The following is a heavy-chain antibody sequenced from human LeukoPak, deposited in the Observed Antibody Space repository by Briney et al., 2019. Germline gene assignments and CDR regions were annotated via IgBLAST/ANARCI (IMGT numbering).Heavy chain of an antibody. J-gene: IGHJ6*03. D-gene: IGHD2-2*02. CDR2: ISSSSSYI. V-gene: IGHV3-21*01. CDR1: GFTFSSYS. CDR3: ARAHGGAYQLLYGGYYYYMDV. Sequence: PGGSLRLSCAASGFTFSSYSMNWVRQAPGKGLEWVSSISSSSSYIYYADSVKGRFTISRDNAKNSLYLQMNSLRAEDTAVYYCARAHGGAYQLLYGGYYYYMDVWGKGTTVTVSS.